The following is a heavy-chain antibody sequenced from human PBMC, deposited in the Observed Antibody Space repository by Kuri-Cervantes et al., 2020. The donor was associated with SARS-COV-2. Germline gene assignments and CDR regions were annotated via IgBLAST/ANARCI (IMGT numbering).Heavy chain of an antibody. CDR3: VRIRAATVIADY. J-gene: IGHJ4*02. D-gene: IGHD2-21*01. Sequence: SDPTLVKPTQTLTLTCTFSGFSLTTSGMCVNWIRQPPGQAPEWLARIDWDDERYYSSSLRTRLTISKDTSKDQVVLTMTNMDPVDTATYYCVRIRAATVIADYWGQGTLVTVSS. V-gene: IGHV2-70*11. CDR2: IDWDDER. CDR1: GFSLTTSGMC.